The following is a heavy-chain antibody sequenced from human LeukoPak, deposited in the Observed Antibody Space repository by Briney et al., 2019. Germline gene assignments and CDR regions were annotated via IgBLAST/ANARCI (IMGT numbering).Heavy chain of an antibody. Sequence: PSETLSLTCTASGGSISSYYWSWIRQPPGKGLEWIGYIYYSGSTNYNPSLKSRVTISVDTSKNQFSLKLSSVTAADTAVYYCARGGSYGGNSGRYNPWGQGTLVTVSS. CDR3: ARGGSYGGNSGRYNP. D-gene: IGHD4-23*01. CDR2: IYYSGST. V-gene: IGHV4-59*01. CDR1: GGSISSYY. J-gene: IGHJ5*02.